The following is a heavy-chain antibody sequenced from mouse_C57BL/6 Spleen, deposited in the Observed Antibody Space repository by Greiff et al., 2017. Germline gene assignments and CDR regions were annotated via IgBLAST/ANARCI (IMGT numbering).Heavy chain of an antibody. D-gene: IGHD2-5*01. J-gene: IGHJ1*03. Sequence: DVKLQESGGGLVKPGGSLKLSCAASGFTFSSYAMSWVRQTPEKRLEWVATISDGGSYTYYPDNVKGRFTISRDNAKNNLYLQMSHLQSEETAMYYCAGDEDSNLGYLDVWGTGTTVTVSS. CDR2: ISDGGSYT. CDR3: AGDEDSNLGYLDV. V-gene: IGHV5-4*01. CDR1: GFTFSSYA.